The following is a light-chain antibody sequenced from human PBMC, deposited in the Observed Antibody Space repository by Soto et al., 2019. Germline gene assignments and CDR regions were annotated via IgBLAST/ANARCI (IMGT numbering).Light chain of an antibody. Sequence: QSALTQPASVSGSPGQSITISCTGTSSDVGGYNYVSWYQQHPGKAPKLMIYDVSNRPSGVSNRFSGSKSSNTASLTISGLQAEDEADYYCSSYTSSSLYVFGTGTKVTVL. CDR3: SSYTSSSLYV. CDR1: SSDVGGYNY. V-gene: IGLV2-14*01. CDR2: DVS. J-gene: IGLJ1*01.